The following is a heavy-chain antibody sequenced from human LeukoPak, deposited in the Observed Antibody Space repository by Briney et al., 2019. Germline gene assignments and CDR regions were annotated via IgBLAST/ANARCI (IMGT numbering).Heavy chain of an antibody. CDR3: ARDFKKPSLAESVFDY. CDR2: INPNSGGT. J-gene: IGHJ4*02. D-gene: IGHD2-2*01. V-gene: IGHV1-2*02. CDR1: GYTFTGYY. Sequence: ASVKVSCKASGYTFTGYYMHWVRQAPGQGLEWMGWINPNSGGTNYAQKFQGRVTMTRDTSISTAYMELSRLRSDDTAVYYSARDFKKPSLAESVFDYWGQGTLVTVSS.